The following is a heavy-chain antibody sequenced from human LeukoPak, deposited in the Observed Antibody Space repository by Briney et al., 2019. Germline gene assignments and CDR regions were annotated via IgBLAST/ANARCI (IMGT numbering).Heavy chain of an antibody. Sequence: GGSLRLSCAASGFTFSSYSMNWVRQAPGKGLEWVSAISATGGNTYYADSVKGRFTISRDSSKNTLYLQMNSLRAEDTALYYCAKNSVGGSYYPIDYWGQGTLVTVSS. J-gene: IGHJ4*02. CDR3: AKNSVGGSYYPIDY. CDR2: ISATGGNT. D-gene: IGHD1-26*01. V-gene: IGHV3-23*01. CDR1: GFTFSSYS.